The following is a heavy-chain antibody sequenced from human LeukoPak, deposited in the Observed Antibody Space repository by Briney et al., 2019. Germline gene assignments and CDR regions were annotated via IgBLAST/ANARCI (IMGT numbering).Heavy chain of an antibody. V-gene: IGHV1-18*01. CDR2: ISAYNDNT. J-gene: IGHJ3*02. Sequence: ASVKVSCKASGYTFTGYGISWVRHAPGQGLEWMGWISAYNDNTNYAQKLQGRVTMTTDTSTSTAYMGLTSLRSDDPAVYYCARGFLRLGELSHLNAFDIWGQGTMVTVSS. CDR1: GYTFTGYG. CDR3: ARGFLRLGELSHLNAFDI. D-gene: IGHD3-16*02.